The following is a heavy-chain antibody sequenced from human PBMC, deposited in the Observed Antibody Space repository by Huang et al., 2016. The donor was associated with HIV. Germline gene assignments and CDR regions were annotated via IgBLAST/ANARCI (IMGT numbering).Heavy chain of an antibody. V-gene: IGHV3-9*01. CDR1: GFTFDDYA. CDR3: TKAVIMRKFGGAFDY. CDR2: INWNGGNL. D-gene: IGHD3-16*01. Sequence: EIQLVESGGGSVEPGRSLRLSCVISGFTFDDYAMHWVRQVPGKGLEWVSGINWNGGNLGYADSVKGRVTISRDNARNSLFLQLDNLRPEDTAFYYCTKAVIMRKFGGAFDYWGQGVPVIVSS. J-gene: IGHJ4*02.